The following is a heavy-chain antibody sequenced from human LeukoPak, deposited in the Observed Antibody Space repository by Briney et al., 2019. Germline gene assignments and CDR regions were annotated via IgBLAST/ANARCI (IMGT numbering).Heavy chain of an antibody. CDR2: IHSDGSST. D-gene: IGHD5-18*01. J-gene: IGHJ4*02. Sequence: GGSLRLSCAASGFTFSSTWMHWFRQAPGKGPVWVSRIHSDGSSTIYADSVKGRFTISRDNARNTLYLQMNSLRAEDTAVYYCARGRGYSYGWIGEKLLDYWGQGTLVTVSS. V-gene: IGHV3-74*01. CDR1: GFTFSSTW. CDR3: ARGRGYSYGWIGEKLLDY.